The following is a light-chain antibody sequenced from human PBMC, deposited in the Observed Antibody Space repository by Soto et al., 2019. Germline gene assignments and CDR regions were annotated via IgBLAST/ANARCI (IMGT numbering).Light chain of an antibody. CDR2: GAS. J-gene: IGKJ1*01. CDR1: QSVTSDF. V-gene: IGKV3-20*01. Sequence: DIVLTQSPALLSVSPGERATLSCKSSQSVTSDFLVWYQQKPGQAPRLLIYGASSRATGIPDRFSGSGSGTDCILTISRLEPEDFAVYYCQQYDSSPRTLGQGTKVDIK. CDR3: QQYDSSPRT.